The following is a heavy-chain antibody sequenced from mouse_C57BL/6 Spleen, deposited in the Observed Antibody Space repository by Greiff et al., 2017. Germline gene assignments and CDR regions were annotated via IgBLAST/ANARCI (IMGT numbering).Heavy chain of an antibody. CDR1: GYTFTSYW. J-gene: IGHJ3*01. CDR3: ARACSSYGFAY. CDR2: IDSSDSFT. Sequence: VQLQQPGAELVMPGASVKLSCKASGYTFTSYWMHWVKQRPGQGLEWIGEIDSSDSFTNYNQKFKGKSTLTVDKSSSTAYMQLSRLTSEDSAVYYCARACSSYGFAYWGQGTLVTVSA. V-gene: IGHV1-69*01. D-gene: IGHD1-1*01.